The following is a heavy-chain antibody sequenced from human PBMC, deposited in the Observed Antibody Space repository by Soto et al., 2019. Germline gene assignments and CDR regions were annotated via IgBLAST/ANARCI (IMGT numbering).Heavy chain of an antibody. Sequence: ASVKVSCKTSGYTFTVYHMHWVLRAPGQGLEWMGWINPYNGESSYAQKFQGRVTMTRDTSISTVYMDLRRLTSDDTAVYYCATPLGLYCGGDCSRDYWGQGTLVTVSS. D-gene: IGHD2-21*02. CDR2: INPYNGES. J-gene: IGHJ4*02. V-gene: IGHV1-2*02. CDR3: ATPLGLYCGGDCSRDY. CDR1: GYTFTVYH.